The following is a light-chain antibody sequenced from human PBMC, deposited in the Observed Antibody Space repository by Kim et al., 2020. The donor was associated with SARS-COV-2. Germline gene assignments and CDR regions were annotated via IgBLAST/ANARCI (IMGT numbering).Light chain of an antibody. Sequence: GQRVTIPCSGSTSNIGDHRVSWYHQRPGTAPKLLIYDNNKRPSGIPDRFSGSKSGTSATLDITGLQTGDEADYYCGTWDDSLRGAVFGGGTKVTVL. J-gene: IGLJ2*01. V-gene: IGLV1-51*01. CDR3: GTWDDSLRGAV. CDR1: TSNIGDHR. CDR2: DNN.